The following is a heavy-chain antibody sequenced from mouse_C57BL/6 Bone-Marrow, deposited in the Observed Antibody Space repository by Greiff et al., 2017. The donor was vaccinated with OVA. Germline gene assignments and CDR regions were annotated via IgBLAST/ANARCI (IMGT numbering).Heavy chain of an antibody. CDR3: AKKGYDGYSYWYFDV. CDR1: GFSLTSYG. J-gene: IGHJ1*03. Sequence: VQRVESGPGLVQPSQSLSITCTVSGFSLTSYGVHWVRQSPGKGLEWLGVIWRGGSTDYNAAFMSRLSITKDNSKSQVFFKMNSLQADDTAIYYCAKKGYDGYSYWYFDVWGTGTTVTVSS. CDR2: IWRGGST. D-gene: IGHD2-3*01. V-gene: IGHV2-5*01.